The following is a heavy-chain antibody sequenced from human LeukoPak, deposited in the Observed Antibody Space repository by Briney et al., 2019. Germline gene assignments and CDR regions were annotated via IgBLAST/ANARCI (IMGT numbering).Heavy chain of an antibody. V-gene: IGHV4-34*01. CDR3: ARIKLGYCSSTSCHGFLYYYYYYMDV. J-gene: IGHJ6*03. CDR2: INHSGST. D-gene: IGHD2-2*01. CDR1: GGSFSGYY. Sequence: PSETLSLTCAVYGGSFSGYYWSWIRQPPGKGLEWIGEINHSGSTNYNPSLTSRVTISVDTSKNQFSLKLSSVTAADTAVYYCARIKLGYCSSTSCHGFLYYYYYYMDVWGKGTTVTVSS.